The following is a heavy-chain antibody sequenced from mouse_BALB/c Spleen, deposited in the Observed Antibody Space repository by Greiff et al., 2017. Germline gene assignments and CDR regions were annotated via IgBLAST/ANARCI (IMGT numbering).Heavy chain of an antibody. J-gene: IGHJ3*01. CDR2: IDPENGDT. D-gene: IGHD2-3*01. Sequence: EVQLQQSGAELVRSEASVKLSCTASGFNIKDYYMHWVKQRPEQGLEWIGWIDPENGDTEYAPKFQGKATMTADTSSNTAYLQLSSLTSEDTAVYYCNRWLPFAYWGQGTLVTVSA. CDR3: NRWLPFAY. CDR1: GFNIKDYY. V-gene: IGHV14-4*02.